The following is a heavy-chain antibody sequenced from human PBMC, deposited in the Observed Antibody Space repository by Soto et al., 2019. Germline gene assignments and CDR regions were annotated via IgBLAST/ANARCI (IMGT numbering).Heavy chain of an antibody. Sequence: GGSLRLSCAASGFTFSSYAMSWVRQAPGKGLEWVSAISGSGSSTYYADSVKGRFTLARDNSKNTLYLQMNSMRAEDTTVYYCAKALPGRQRFYYFDYWGQGTLVTVSS. V-gene: IGHV3-23*01. CDR1: GFTFSSYA. D-gene: IGHD3-10*01. CDR3: AKALPGRQRFYYFDY. J-gene: IGHJ4*02. CDR2: ISGSGSST.